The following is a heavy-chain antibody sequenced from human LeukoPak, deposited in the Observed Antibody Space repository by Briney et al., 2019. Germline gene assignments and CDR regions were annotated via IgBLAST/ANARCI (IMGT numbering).Heavy chain of an antibody. CDR3: ARVSDDAFDI. CDR2: MNPNSGNT. J-gene: IGHJ3*02. V-gene: IGHV1-8*03. Sequence: ASVKVSCKASGYTFTSYYMHWVRQATGQGLEWMGWMNPNSGNTGYAQKFQGRVTITRNTSISTAYMELSSLRSEDTAVYYCARVSDDAFDIWGQGTMVTVSS. CDR1: GYTFTSYY.